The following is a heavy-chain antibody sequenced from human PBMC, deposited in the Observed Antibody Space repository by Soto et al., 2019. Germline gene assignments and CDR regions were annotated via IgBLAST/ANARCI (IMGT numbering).Heavy chain of an antibody. CDR1: GYTFTSNI. J-gene: IGHJ6*03. CDR3: AREGRSSTSCFGAACSGGSYYLDV. Sequence: ASVKVSCKASGYTFTSNIIHWVRQAPGQRLEWMGWINGGNGDTKYSQEFQGRVTITRDTSASTAYMELSSLTSEDTSLYYCAREGRSSTSCFGAACSGGSYYLDVWGKATTVTVSS. V-gene: IGHV1-3*01. D-gene: IGHD2-2*01. CDR2: INGGNGDT.